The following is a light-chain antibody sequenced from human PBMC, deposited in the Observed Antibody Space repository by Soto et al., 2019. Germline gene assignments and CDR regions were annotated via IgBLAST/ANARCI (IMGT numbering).Light chain of an antibody. V-gene: IGKV1-39*01. CDR3: QQYYSYPLM. CDR1: QSISTY. J-gene: IGKJ3*01. Sequence: EIRSNQSPSSLSASVGDRVTITCRASQSISTYLNWYQQKPGEAPTLLVYDSSTLQSGVPSRFSGSGSGTDFTLTISCLQSEDFATYYCQQYYSYPLMFGHGTNVDI. CDR2: DSS.